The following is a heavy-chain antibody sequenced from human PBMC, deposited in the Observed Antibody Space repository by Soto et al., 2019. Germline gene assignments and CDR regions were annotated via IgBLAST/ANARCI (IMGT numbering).Heavy chain of an antibody. V-gene: IGHV2-5*02. D-gene: IGHD3-16*01. CDR2: IYWDDDK. CDR1: GFSLSTSGVG. Sequence: QITLKESGPTLVKPTQTLTLTCTFSGFSLSTSGVGVGWIRQPPGKALEWLALIYWDDDKRYSPSLKSRLTITKDTSKNQVVLTMTNMDPVETATYYCVPKGGGDRILDYWGQGTLVTVSS. J-gene: IGHJ4*02. CDR3: VPKGGGDRILDY.